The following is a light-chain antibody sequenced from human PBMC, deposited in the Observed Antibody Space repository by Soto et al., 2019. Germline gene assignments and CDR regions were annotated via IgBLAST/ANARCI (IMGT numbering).Light chain of an antibody. CDR1: QTLYNN. J-gene: IGKJ4*01. CDR3: QQYSVWPLT. V-gene: IGKV3-15*01. Sequence: EIVMTQSPATLSVSPGERATLSCRASQTLYNNLAWYQQKLGQAPRLLIYGASARATDIQARFSGNGSGTELTLTISGRQPEDFAIFYCQQYSVWPLTFGGGTKVEIK. CDR2: GAS.